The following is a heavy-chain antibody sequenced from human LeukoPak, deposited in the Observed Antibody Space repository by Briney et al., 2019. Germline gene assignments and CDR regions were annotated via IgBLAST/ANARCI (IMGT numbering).Heavy chain of an antibody. J-gene: IGHJ4*02. CDR1: GFTFSSYA. CDR2: ISGSGGST. D-gene: IGHD6-13*01. V-gene: IGHV3-23*01. CDR3: AKEGDSSSWYIYFDY. Sequence: SGGSLRLSCAASGFTFSSYAMSWVRQAPGKGLEWVSAISGSGGSTYYADSVKGRFTISRDNSKNTLYLQMNSLRAEDTAVYYCAKEGDSSSWYIYFDYWGQGTLVTVSS.